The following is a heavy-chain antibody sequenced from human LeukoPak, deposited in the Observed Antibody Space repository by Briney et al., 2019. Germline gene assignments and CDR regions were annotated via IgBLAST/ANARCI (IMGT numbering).Heavy chain of an antibody. CDR2: IYYSGST. J-gene: IGHJ5*02. CDR1: GGSISSGGYY. CDR3: ARDRRHIAVA. D-gene: IGHD2-21*01. V-gene: IGHV4-31*03. Sequence: SETLSLTCTVSGGSISSGGYYWSWIRQHPGKGLEWIGYIYYSGSTYYNPSLKSRVTISVDTSKNQFSLKLSSVTAADTAVYYCARDRRHIAVAWGQGTLVTVSS.